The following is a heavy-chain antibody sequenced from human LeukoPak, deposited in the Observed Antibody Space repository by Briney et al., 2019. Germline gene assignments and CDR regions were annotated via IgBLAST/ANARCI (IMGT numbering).Heavy chain of an antibody. D-gene: IGHD3-10*01. V-gene: IGHV1-18*01. J-gene: IGHJ5*02. CDR3: ARVQYYYGSGNWFDP. Sequence: ASVKVSCKASGYTFTSYGISWVRQAPGQGLEWMGWISAYNGNTNYAQKLQGRVTMTTDTSTSTAYMELRSLRSDDTAVYYCARVQYYYGSGNWFDPWGQGTLVTVSS. CDR2: ISAYNGNT. CDR1: GYTFTSYG.